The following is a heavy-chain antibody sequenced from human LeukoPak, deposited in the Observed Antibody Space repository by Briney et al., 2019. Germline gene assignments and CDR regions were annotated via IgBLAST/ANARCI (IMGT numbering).Heavy chain of an antibody. V-gene: IGHV4-39*01. Sequence: SETLSLTCTVSGGSISSSSYYWGWIRQPPGKGLEWIGSIYYSGSTYYNPSLKSRVAISVDTSKTQFSLKLSSVTAADTAVYYCALEGDYPKAVFDSWGQGTLVTVSS. J-gene: IGHJ4*02. D-gene: IGHD4-17*01. CDR3: ALEGDYPKAVFDS. CDR1: GGSISSSSYY. CDR2: IYYSGST.